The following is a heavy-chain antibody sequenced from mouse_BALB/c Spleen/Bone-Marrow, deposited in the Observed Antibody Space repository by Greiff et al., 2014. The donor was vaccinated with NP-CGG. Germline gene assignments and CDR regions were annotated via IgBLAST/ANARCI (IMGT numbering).Heavy chain of an antibody. J-gene: IGHJ4*01. V-gene: IGHV1S56*01. CDR2: IYPGNVNT. Sequence: QVQLQQSGPELVKPGASVRISCKASGYTFTSCYIHWVKQRPGQGLEWIGWIYPGNVNTKYNEKFKGKATLTADKSSSTAYMQLSSLTSEDSAVYFCARFYYGSSYAMDYWGQGTSVTVSS. D-gene: IGHD1-1*01. CDR1: GYTFTSCY. CDR3: ARFYYGSSYAMDY.